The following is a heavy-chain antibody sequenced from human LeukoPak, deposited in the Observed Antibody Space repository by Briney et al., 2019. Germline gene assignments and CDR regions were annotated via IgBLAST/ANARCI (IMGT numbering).Heavy chain of an antibody. CDR2: TSSSDAGT. Sequence: GGSLRLSCAASGFTLSTYAMSWVRQTPGKGLEWVAATSSSDAGTYHADSVRGRFTISRDNSKNTLYLQMNSLRAEDAAVYFCAKAPVTSCRGAFCYPFDYWGQGTLVTVSS. J-gene: IGHJ4*02. D-gene: IGHD2-15*01. V-gene: IGHV3-23*01. CDR3: AKAPVTSCRGAFCYPFDY. CDR1: GFTLSTYA.